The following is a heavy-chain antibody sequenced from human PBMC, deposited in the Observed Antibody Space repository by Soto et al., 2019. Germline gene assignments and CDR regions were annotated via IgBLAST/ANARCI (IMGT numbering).Heavy chain of an antibody. Sequence: QVQLVQSGAEVKKPGSSVKVSCKASGGTFSSYTISWVRQAPGQGLEWMGWIIPILGIANYAQKFQGRVTITADKSTSTAYMELSSLRSEDTAVYYCATRASQLYYFDYWGQGTLVTVSS. D-gene: IGHD1-26*01. J-gene: IGHJ4*02. CDR2: IIPILGIA. V-gene: IGHV1-69*02. CDR1: GGTFSSYT. CDR3: ATRASQLYYFDY.